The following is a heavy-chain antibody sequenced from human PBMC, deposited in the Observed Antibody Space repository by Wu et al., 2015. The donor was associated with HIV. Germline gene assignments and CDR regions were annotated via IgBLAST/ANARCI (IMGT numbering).Heavy chain of an antibody. CDR1: GGTFSSYA. Sequence: QVQLVQSGAEVKKPGSSVKVSCKASGGTFSSYAISWVRQAPGQGLEWMGGIIPIFGTANYAQKFQGRVTITTDESTSTAYMELSSLRSEDTAVYYCARSLMVPDSGSYEPYTFDIWGQGDKWSPSLQ. D-gene: IGHD1-26*01. CDR3: ARSLMVPDSGSYEPYTFDI. V-gene: IGHV1-69*05. J-gene: IGHJ3*02. CDR2: IIPIFGTA.